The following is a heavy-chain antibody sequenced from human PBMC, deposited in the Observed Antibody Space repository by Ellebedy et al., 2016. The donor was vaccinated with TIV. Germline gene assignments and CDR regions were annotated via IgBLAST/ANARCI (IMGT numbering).Heavy chain of an antibody. CDR3: AKAISSGWYLTYYYYGMDV. V-gene: IGHV3-23*01. Sequence: PRGSLRLSCAASGFTVSSNYMSWVRQAPGKGLEWVSAISGSGGSTYYADSVKGRFTISRDNSKNTLYLQMNSLRAEDTAVYYCAKAISSGWYLTYYYYGMDVWGQGTTVTVSS. J-gene: IGHJ6*02. CDR2: ISGSGGST. CDR1: GFTVSSNY. D-gene: IGHD6-19*01.